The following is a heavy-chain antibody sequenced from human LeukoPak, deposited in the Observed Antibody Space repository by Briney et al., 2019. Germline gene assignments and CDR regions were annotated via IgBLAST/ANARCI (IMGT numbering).Heavy chain of an antibody. Sequence: SETLSLTCAVYGGSFSGYYWSWIRQPPGKGLEWIGEINHRGSNNYNPSLTSRVTVSVDTSKNQFSLKLSSVTAADTAVYYCARSPRAAAPYYFDYWGQGTLVTVSS. CDR3: ARSPRAAAPYYFDY. D-gene: IGHD6-13*01. J-gene: IGHJ4*02. V-gene: IGHV4-34*01. CDR2: INHRGSN. CDR1: GGSFSGYY.